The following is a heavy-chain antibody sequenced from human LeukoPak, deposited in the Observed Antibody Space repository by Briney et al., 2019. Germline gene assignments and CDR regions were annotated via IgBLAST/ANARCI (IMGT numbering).Heavy chain of an antibody. Sequence: ASVKVSCKASGYTFTSYVINWVRQATGQGLEWMGWMNPNSGNTGYAQKFQGRVTMTRNTSISTAYMELSSLRSEDTAVYYCASSFYGDYVAFDIWGQGTMVTVSS. CDR2: MNPNSGNT. V-gene: IGHV1-8*01. CDR3: ASSFYGDYVAFDI. CDR1: GYTFTSYV. J-gene: IGHJ3*02. D-gene: IGHD4-17*01.